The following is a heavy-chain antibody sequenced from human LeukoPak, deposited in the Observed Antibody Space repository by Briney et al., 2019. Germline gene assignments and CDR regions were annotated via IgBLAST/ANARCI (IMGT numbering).Heavy chain of an antibody. CDR3: ARAPSVDHYYGSGTPFDY. Sequence: SETLSLTCTVSGGSISSYYWSWIRQPPGKGLEWIGYIYYSGTTNYNPSLKSRVTISVDTSKNQFSLKLSSVTAADTAVYYCARAPSVDHYYGSGTPFDYWGQGTLVTVSS. CDR1: GGSISSYY. CDR2: IYYSGTT. D-gene: IGHD3-10*01. J-gene: IGHJ4*02. V-gene: IGHV4-59*08.